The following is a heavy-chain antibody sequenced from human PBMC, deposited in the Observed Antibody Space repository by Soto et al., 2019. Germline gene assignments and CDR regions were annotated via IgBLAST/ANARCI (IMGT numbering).Heavy chain of an antibody. CDR1: GYTFTGYY. J-gene: IGHJ4*02. D-gene: IGHD2-8*01. CDR3: AKNQHAMAHDY. CDR2: INPNSGGT. Sequence: GASVKVSCKASGYTFTGYYMHWVRQAPGQGLEWMGWINPNSGGTNYAQKFQGWVTMTRDTSISTAYMELSRLRAEDTAIYYCAKNQHAMAHDYWGPGTLVTVSS. V-gene: IGHV1-2*04.